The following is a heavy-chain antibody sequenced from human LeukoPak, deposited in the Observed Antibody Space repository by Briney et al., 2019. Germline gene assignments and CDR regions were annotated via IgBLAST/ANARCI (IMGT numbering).Heavy chain of an antibody. J-gene: IGHJ3*02. CDR3: AKGAVIRGVMGDAFDI. Sequence: GGSLRLSCAASGFTFSSYAMSWVRQAPGKGLEWVSAISGSGGSTYYADTVKGRFTISRDSSKNTLYLQMNSLRAEDTAVYYCAKGAVIRGVMGDAFDIWGQGTMVTVSS. D-gene: IGHD3-10*01. CDR1: GFTFSSYA. CDR2: ISGSGGST. V-gene: IGHV3-23*01.